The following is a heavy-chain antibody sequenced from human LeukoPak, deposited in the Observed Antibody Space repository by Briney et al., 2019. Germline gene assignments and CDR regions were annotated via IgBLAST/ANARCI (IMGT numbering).Heavy chain of an antibody. CDR3: ARAYSSGRYYWFDP. J-gene: IGHJ5*02. D-gene: IGHD6-19*01. CDR2: IYYSGST. Sequence: PSETLSLTCTVSGGSISSYYWSWIRQPPGKGLEWIGYIYYSGSTNYNPPLKSRVTISVDTSKNQFSLKLSSVTAADTAVYYCARAYSSGRYYWFDPWGQGTLVTVSS. CDR1: GGSISSYY. V-gene: IGHV4-59*01.